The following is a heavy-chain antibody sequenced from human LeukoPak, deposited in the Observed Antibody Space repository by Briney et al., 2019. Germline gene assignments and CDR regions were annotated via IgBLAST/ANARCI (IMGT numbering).Heavy chain of an antibody. CDR2: FWSDGRQK. D-gene: IGHD3-10*01. CDR3: ARDDDGSGQYGQLY. CDR1: GFIFSNYG. V-gene: IGHV3-33*01. Sequence: PGGSLRLSSAASGFIFSNYGFHWVRQAPGKGLEWVAVFWSDGRQKYYVDSVKGRFTVSRDTSKKTVYLQMNSLRAEDTAVYYCARDDDGSGQYGQLYWGQGTLVTVSS. J-gene: IGHJ4*02.